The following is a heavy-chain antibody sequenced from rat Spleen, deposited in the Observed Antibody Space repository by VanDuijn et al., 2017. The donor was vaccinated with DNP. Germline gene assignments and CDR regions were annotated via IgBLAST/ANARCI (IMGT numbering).Heavy chain of an antibody. CDR3: AGRPPPTRGPFDY. J-gene: IGHJ2*01. CDR2: ISYDGGTP. CDR1: GFTFTKYG. D-gene: IGHD1-4*01. V-gene: IGHV5-7*01. Sequence: EVQLVESGGGLVQPGRSLKLSCAASGFTFTKYGMAWVRQAPKKGLEWVATISYDGGTPYYRDSVKGRFTISRDNAQSTLYLQMDSLRSEDTATYYCAGRPPPTRGPFDYWGQGVTVTVSS.